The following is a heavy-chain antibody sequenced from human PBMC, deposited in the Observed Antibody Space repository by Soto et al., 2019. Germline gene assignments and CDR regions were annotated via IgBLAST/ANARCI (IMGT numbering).Heavy chain of an antibody. V-gene: IGHV4-61*01. Sequence: LSLTCTVSGGSVSSGSYYWSWIRQPPGKGLEWIGYIYYSGSTNYNPSLKSRVTISVDTSKNQFSLKLSSVTAADTAVYYCARDQEGIVATISRYYYYGMDVWGQGITVTVSS. CDR3: ARDQEGIVATISRYYYYGMDV. CDR1: GGSVSSGSYY. D-gene: IGHD5-12*01. CDR2: IYYSGST. J-gene: IGHJ6*02.